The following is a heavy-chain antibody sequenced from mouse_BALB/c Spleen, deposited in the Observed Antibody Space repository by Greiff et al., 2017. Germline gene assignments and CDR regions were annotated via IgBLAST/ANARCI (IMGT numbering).Heavy chain of an antibody. CDR2: INPSTGYT. D-gene: IGHD1-1*01. J-gene: IGHJ2*01. Sequence: VQLQQSGAELAKPGASVKMSCKASGYTFTSYWMHWVKQRPGQGLEWIGYINPSTGYTEYNQKFKDKATLTADKSSSTAYMQLSSLTSEDSAVYYCARRYGSPDYWGQGTTLTVSS. CDR1: GYTFTSYW. V-gene: IGHV1-7*01. CDR3: ARRYGSPDY.